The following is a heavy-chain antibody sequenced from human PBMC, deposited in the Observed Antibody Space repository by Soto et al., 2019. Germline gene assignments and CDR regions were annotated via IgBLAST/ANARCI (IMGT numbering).Heavy chain of an antibody. CDR1: GGSFSGYY. D-gene: IGHD3-10*01. Sequence: QVQLQQWGAGLLKPSETLSLTCAVYGGSFSGYYWTWIRQPPGKGLEWIGEINHSRTTNYNPSLRSQATIAADSSTNPFSVKMSPVPDANTGVDYGARRMSRESASLGFWARGTLVTVSS. J-gene: IGHJ4*02. CDR3: ARRMSRESASLGF. CDR2: INHSRTT. V-gene: IGHV4-34*01.